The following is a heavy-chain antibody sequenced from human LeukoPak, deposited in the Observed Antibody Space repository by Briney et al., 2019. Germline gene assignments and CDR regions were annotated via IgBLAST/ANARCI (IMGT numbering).Heavy chain of an antibody. D-gene: IGHD2-2*01. Sequence: SETLSLTCTVSRGSISSGSYYWGWIRQPPGKGLEWIGSIYYSESTYYNPSLKSRVTISVDTSKNQLFLELTSVTAADTAVYYCARVGVSDIVVVPAANTHWFDPWGQGTLVTVSS. V-gene: IGHV4-39*01. CDR1: RGSISSGSYY. CDR2: IYYSEST. J-gene: IGHJ5*02. CDR3: ARVGVSDIVVVPAANTHWFDP.